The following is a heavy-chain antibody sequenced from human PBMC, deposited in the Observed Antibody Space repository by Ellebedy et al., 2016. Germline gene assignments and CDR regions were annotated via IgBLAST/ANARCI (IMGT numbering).Heavy chain of an antibody. V-gene: IGHV3-21*01. Sequence: GESLKISXAASGFTFTSHNMNWVRQAPGKGLEWVSSISSNSSYINYADSLKGRFTISRDNAKNSLYLQMNSLRAEDTAVYYCARDSPPYYDFWSAYSHYYLYMDVWGKGTTVTVSS. J-gene: IGHJ6*03. CDR3: ARDSPPYYDFWSAYSHYYLYMDV. D-gene: IGHD3-3*01. CDR2: ISSNSSYI. CDR1: GFTFTSHN.